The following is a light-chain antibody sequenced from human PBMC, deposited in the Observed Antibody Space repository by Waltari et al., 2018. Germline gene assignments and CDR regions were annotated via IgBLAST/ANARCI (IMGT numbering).Light chain of an antibody. Sequence: QSALTQPASVSGSPGQSITISCTGTSSDVGGYNYVSWYQQYPDKAPKLMIYDVSKRPAGVSNRVSGSKSGNTASLTISGLQAEDEADYYCCSYAGSSTHVLFGGGTKLTVL. CDR3: CSYAGSSTHVL. V-gene: IGLV2-23*02. CDR2: DVS. J-gene: IGLJ2*01. CDR1: SSDVGGYNY.